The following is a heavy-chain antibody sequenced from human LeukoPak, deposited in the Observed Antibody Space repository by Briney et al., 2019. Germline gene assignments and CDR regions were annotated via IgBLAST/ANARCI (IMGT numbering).Heavy chain of an antibody. CDR3: ARPQPGSAWDAFDI. Sequence: GGSLRLSCAASGFTFSSFGMHWVRQAPGKGLVWVSRINSGGSSTSYADSVKGRFTISRDNAKNTLYLQMNSLRAEDTAVYYCARPQPGSAWDAFDIWGQGTMVTVSS. CDR1: GFTFSSFG. D-gene: IGHD2-2*01. CDR2: INSGGSST. J-gene: IGHJ3*02. V-gene: IGHV3-74*01.